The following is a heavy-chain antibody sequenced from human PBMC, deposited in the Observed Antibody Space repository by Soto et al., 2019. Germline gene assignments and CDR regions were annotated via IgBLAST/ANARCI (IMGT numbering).Heavy chain of an antibody. J-gene: IGHJ5*02. CDR2: IYSGGST. CDR3: ARVRFGELNWFDP. V-gene: IGHV3-66*01. Sequence: EVQLVESGGGLGQPGGSLSLSCAASGFTVSSNYMSWVRQAPGTGLEWVSVIYSGGSTYYADSVKGRFTISRDNSKNTLYLQMNSLRAEDTAVYYCARVRFGELNWFDPWGQGTLVTVSS. CDR1: GFTVSSNY. D-gene: IGHD3-10*01.